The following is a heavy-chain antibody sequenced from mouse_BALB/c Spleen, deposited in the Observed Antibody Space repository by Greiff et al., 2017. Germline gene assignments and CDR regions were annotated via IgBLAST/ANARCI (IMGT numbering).Heavy chain of an antibody. CDR2: ISSGGSYT. V-gene: IGHV5-9-3*01. Sequence: EVQGVESGGGLVKPGGSLKLSCAASGFTFSSYAMSWVRQTPEKRLEWVATISSGGSYTYYPDSVKGRFTISRDNAKNTLYLQMSSLRSEDTAMYYCARKGYRYDGQSPFDYWGQGTTLTVSS. D-gene: IGHD2-14*01. J-gene: IGHJ2*01. CDR1: GFTFSSYA. CDR3: ARKGYRYDGQSPFDY.